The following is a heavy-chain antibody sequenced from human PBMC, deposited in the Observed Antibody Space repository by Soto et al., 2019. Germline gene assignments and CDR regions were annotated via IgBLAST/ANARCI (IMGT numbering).Heavy chain of an antibody. V-gene: IGHV3-30*18. D-gene: IGHD6-19*01. CDR1: GFTFSNYG. CDR2: TSYDGSNS. CDR3: AKYCEQWLALFDS. J-gene: IGHJ4*02. Sequence: QVQLVESGGGVVQPGRSLRLSCAASGFTFSNYGMHWVRQAPGKGLEWVAVTSYDGSNSYYSDSVKGRFTISRDNSKKTLYLQMNSLIAEDTAVYDCAKYCEQWLALFDSWGPGTLVTVSS.